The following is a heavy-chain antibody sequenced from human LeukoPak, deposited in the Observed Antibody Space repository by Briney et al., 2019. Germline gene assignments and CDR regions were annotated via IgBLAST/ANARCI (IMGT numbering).Heavy chain of an antibody. CDR3: AKPRDYYDTATLNY. V-gene: IGHV3-23*01. CDR2: TSSSDAGR. Sequence: GGSLRLSCAASGFTLSTYAMSWVRQTQGKGLEWVGATSSSDAGRYHADSVRGSFTISRDNSKNTLYLQMNSLRTEDTALYYCAKPRDYYDTATLNYWGQGTLVTVSS. D-gene: IGHD3-22*01. J-gene: IGHJ4*02. CDR1: GFTLSTYA.